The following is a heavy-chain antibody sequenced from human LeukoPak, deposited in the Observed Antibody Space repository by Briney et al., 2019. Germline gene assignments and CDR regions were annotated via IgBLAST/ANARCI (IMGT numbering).Heavy chain of an antibody. J-gene: IGHJ5*02. V-gene: IGHV4-59*01. D-gene: IGHD2-2*01. CDR3: ARGHVVVVPAAMPGWFDP. Sequence: PSETLSLTCAVSGGSITGYYWSWIRQSPDKGLEWIGYIYYSGSTNYNPSLKSRVTISVDTSKNQFSLKLSSVTAADTAVYYCARGHVVVVPAAMPGWFDPWGQGTLVTVSS. CDR2: IYYSGST. CDR1: GGSITGYY.